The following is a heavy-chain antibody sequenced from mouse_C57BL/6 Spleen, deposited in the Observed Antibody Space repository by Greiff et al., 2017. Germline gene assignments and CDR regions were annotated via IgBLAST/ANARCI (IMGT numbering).Heavy chain of an antibody. D-gene: IGHD1-1*01. J-gene: IGHJ1*03. Sequence: QVQLQQPGTELVKPGASVKLSCKASGYTFTSYWMHWVKQRPGQGLEWIGNINPSNGGTNYNEKFKSKATLTVDKSSSTAYMQLSSLTSEDSAVYYCARGLHNYGSSYWYFDVWGTGTTVTVSS. CDR3: ARGLHNYGSSYWYFDV. CDR2: INPSNGGT. CDR1: GYTFTSYW. V-gene: IGHV1-53*01.